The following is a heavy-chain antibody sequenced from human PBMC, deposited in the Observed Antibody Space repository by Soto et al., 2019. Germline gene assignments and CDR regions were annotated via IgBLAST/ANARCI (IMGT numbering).Heavy chain of an antibody. CDR1: GGSISSYY. Sequence: PSETLSLTCTVSGGSISSYYWSWIRQPPGKGLEWIGHIYYSGSTNYNPSLKSRVTISVDTSKNQFSLKLSSVTAADTAVYYCARASPGYGAYGYWGQGTLVTVSS. J-gene: IGHJ4*02. CDR3: ARASPGYGAYGY. V-gene: IGHV4-59*01. CDR2: IYYSGST. D-gene: IGHD4-17*01.